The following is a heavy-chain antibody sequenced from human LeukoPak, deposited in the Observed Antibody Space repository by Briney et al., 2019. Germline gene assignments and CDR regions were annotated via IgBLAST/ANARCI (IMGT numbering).Heavy chain of an antibody. V-gene: IGHV4-4*07. D-gene: IGHD2-8*01. CDR2: ISASGTT. Sequence: SETLSLTCIVSGDSFSSYQWSWVRQPAGKGLEWIGRISASGTTNSNPALKSRVTMSVDTSKNQFSLKLSSVTAADTAVYYCARLGYCTNGVCSDYWGQGTLVTVSS. J-gene: IGHJ4*02. CDR1: GDSFSSYQ. CDR3: ARLGYCTNGVCSDY.